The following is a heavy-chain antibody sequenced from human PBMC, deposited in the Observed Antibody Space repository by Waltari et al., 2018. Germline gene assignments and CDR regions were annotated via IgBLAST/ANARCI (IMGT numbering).Heavy chain of an antibody. CDR1: GFTFVDYS. D-gene: IGHD4-17*01. CDR2: IRRKAYGETT. CDR3: ARDLMYGEHPLFDR. Sequence: DVQLAESGGGLVQPGRSLRLSCTTSGFTFVDYSMNWVRQAPGQGLEWVGLIRRKAYGETTDYAASVRGRFTISRDDSKSIAYLQMNSLKTEDTAIYFCARDLMYGEHPLFDRWGQGTLVTVSS. V-gene: IGHV3-49*04. J-gene: IGHJ5*02.